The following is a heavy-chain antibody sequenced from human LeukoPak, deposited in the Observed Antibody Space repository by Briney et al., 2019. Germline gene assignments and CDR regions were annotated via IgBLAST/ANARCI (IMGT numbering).Heavy chain of an antibody. D-gene: IGHD5-24*01. CDR1: GGSISIYY. V-gene: IGHV4-59*01. CDR2: IYNSGST. Sequence: PSETLSLTCTVSGGSISIYYWSWIRQPPGKGLGWLGYIYNSGSTYYNPSLKSRVTISVDTPKNQFSLRLTSMTAADAAVYYCVRDRELTYWGQGTLVTVSS. CDR3: VRDRELTY. J-gene: IGHJ4*02.